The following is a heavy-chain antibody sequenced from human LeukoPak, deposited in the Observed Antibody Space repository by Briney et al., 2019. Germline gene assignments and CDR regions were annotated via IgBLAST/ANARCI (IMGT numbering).Heavy chain of an antibody. Sequence: SETLSLTCTVSGGSISSYYWSWIRQPPGKGLEWIGYIYYRGSTNYNPSLKSRVTISVDTSKNQFSLKLSSVTAADTAVYYCARAVQLERPPPLIGYYYMDVWGKGTTVTVSS. CDR1: GGSISSYY. D-gene: IGHD1-1*01. CDR2: IYYRGST. J-gene: IGHJ6*03. CDR3: ARAVQLERPPPLIGYYYMDV. V-gene: IGHV4-59*01.